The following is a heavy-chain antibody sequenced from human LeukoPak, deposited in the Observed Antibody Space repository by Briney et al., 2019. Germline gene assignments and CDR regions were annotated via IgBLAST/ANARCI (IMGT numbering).Heavy chain of an antibody. CDR2: IIPIFGTA. CDR1: VGTFISYA. D-gene: IGHD2-21*01. CDR3: ARVRYQVVVIAYDAFDI. V-gene: IGHV1-69*01. J-gene: IGHJ3*02. Sequence: SVKVSCKASVGTFISYAISWVRQAPGQGLEWMGGIIPIFGTANYAQKFQGRVTITADESTSTAYMELSSLRSEDTAVYYCARVRYQVVVIAYDAFDIWGQGTMVTVSS.